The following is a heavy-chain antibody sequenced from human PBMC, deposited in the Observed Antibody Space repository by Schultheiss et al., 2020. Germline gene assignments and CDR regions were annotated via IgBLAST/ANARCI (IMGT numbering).Heavy chain of an antibody. Sequence: SETLPLTCAVYGGSFSGYYWSWIRQPPGKGLEWIGYIYYSGSTNYNPSLKSRVTISVDTSKNQFSLKLSSVTAADTAVYYCAREGGGNWLYYFDYWGQGTLVTVSS. D-gene: IGHD4-23*01. V-gene: IGHV4-34*11. CDR3: AREGGGNWLYYFDY. CDR1: GGSFSGYY. J-gene: IGHJ4*02. CDR2: IYYSGST.